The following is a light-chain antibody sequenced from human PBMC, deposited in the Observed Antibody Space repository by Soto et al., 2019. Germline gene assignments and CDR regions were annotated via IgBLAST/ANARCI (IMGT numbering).Light chain of an antibody. CDR2: EDN. CDR3: CSHAGRGTVI. CDR1: SSDVGRYNL. Sequence: QPVLAQPASVSGSPGQSITISRTGTSSDVGRYNLVSWYQQHPDKAPKLVIFEDNKRPSGVSHRFSASKSGNTASLTISGLQADDEAHYYCCSHAGRGTVIFGGGTKLTVL. J-gene: IGLJ2*01. V-gene: IGLV2-23*01.